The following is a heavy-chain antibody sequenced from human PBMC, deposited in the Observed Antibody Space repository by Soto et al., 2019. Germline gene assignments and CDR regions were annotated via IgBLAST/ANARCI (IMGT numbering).Heavy chain of an antibody. CDR2: INHSGSP. CDR3: ARGPKAAVWEYYYYMDV. D-gene: IGHD3-16*01. CDR1: GGAFIGYC. Sequence: ASVPLSVTWAVEGGAFIGYCWSWIRQPPGEGLEWIGEINHSGSPNYNPSLKSRVTISVDTSKNQFSLKLSSVTAADTAVYYCARGPKAAVWEYYYYMDVWGKGTTVTVSS. J-gene: IGHJ6*03. V-gene: IGHV4-34*01.